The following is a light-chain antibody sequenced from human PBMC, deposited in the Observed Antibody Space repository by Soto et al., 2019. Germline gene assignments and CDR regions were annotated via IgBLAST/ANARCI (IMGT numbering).Light chain of an antibody. CDR1: QSISTY. J-gene: IGKJ2*01. Sequence: DIQMTQSPSSLSASVGDRVTITCRASQSISTYLNWYQQKPGKAPNLLIYSASTLQNGVPSRFTGSGSGTDFTLTIGSLQPEDFATYYCQQSYTSPMYTFGQGTKLEIK. CDR2: SAS. V-gene: IGKV1-39*01. CDR3: QQSYTSPMYT.